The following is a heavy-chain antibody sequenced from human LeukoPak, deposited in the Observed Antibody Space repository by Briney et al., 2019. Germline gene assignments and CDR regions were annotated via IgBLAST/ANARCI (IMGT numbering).Heavy chain of an antibody. CDR1: GFTFSSYA. Sequence: GRSLRLSCAASGFTFSSYAMHWVRQAPGKGLEWVAIISDDGSNEYYADSVKGRFTISRDNSKNTLYLQMNSLRAEDTPVYYCATPKGGSGSHRAPLEYWGQGTLVTVST. CDR3: ATPKGGSGSHRAPLEY. J-gene: IGHJ4*02. CDR2: ISDDGSNE. V-gene: IGHV3-30-3*01. D-gene: IGHD3-10*01.